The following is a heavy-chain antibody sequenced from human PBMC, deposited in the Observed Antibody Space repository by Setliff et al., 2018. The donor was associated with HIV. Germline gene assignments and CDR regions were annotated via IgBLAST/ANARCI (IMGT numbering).Heavy chain of an antibody. J-gene: IGHJ5*02. D-gene: IGHD6-13*01. Sequence: SETLSLTCSVSGGSISSYYWSWIRQPPGKGLEWIGDIYYSGMTNYNPSLQSRVTISLDTSKNQFSLKVNSVTAADTAVYYCARESLAVGTRWFDPWGQGTLVTVSS. V-gene: IGHV4-59*01. CDR2: IYYSGMT. CDR1: GGSISSYY. CDR3: ARESLAVGTRWFDP.